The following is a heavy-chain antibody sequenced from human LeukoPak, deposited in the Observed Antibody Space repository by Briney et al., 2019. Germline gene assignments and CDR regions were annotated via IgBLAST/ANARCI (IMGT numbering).Heavy chain of an antibody. J-gene: IGHJ6*02. CDR1: GGSFSGYY. D-gene: IGHD5-18*01. CDR2: INHSGST. V-gene: IGHV4-34*01. Sequence: SETLSLTCAVYGGSFSGYYWSWIRQPPGKGLEWIGEINHSGSTNYNPSLKSRVTISVDTSKNQFSLKLSSVTAADTAVYYCARVAYSYGSYGMDVWGQGTTVTVSS. CDR3: ARVAYSYGSYGMDV.